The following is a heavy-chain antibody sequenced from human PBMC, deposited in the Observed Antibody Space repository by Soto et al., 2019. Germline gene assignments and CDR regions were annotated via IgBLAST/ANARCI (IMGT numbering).Heavy chain of an antibody. D-gene: IGHD2-15*01. CDR1: GYTFTGYY. CDR3: ARDIPPDVVVVDATPGGFDY. J-gene: IGHJ4*02. V-gene: IGHV1-2*02. Sequence: ASVKVSCKASGYTFTGYYMHWVRQAPGQGLEWMGWINPNSGGTNYAQKFQGRVTMTRDTSISTAYMELSRLRSDDTAVYYCARDIPPDVVVVDATPGGFDYWGQGTLVTVSS. CDR2: INPNSGGT.